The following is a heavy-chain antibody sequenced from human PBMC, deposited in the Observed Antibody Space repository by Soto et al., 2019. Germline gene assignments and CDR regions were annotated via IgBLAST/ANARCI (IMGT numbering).Heavy chain of an antibody. J-gene: IGHJ5*02. V-gene: IGHV1-69*13. CDR2: IIPMFGTA. CDR1: GATFISYA. D-gene: IGHD3-9*01. CDR3: ARGSGDDILTCYSYNWFDP. Sequence: SVKVSCRASGATFISYAVTWVRQAPGQGLEWLGGIIPMFGTANYAQKFKGRVTITADGSTSTAYMELSSLRAEETAVYYCARGSGDDILTCYSYNWFDPWGQGTPCTASS.